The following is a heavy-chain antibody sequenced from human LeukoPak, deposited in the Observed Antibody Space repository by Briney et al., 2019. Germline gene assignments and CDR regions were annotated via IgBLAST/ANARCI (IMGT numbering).Heavy chain of an antibody. D-gene: IGHD2-2*01. J-gene: IGHJ4*02. CDR3: ASTICISTSCYPGVVDY. Sequence: SETLSLTCTVSGGLISSGSYYWSWIRQPAGKGLEWIGRIYSSGSTNYNPALRSRLTISVDTSKSQFSLTLSSVTAADTAVYYCASTICISTSCYPGVVDYWGQGTLVTVSS. V-gene: IGHV4-61*02. CDR1: GGLISSGSYY. CDR2: IYSSGST.